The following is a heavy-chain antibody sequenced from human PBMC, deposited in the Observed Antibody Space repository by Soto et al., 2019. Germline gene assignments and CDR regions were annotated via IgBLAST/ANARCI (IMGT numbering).Heavy chain of an antibody. Sequence: AASVKVSCKTSGYTFNNFGISWVRQAPGQGFEWMGWISDYSGDTKIAEKFQDRATLTTDTATSTAYMELRSLTSHDTAVYYCARDLDYDIFIGYRGPPNFDNWGQGTRVTVSS. V-gene: IGHV1-18*01. D-gene: IGHD3-9*01. CDR2: ISDYSGDT. J-gene: IGHJ4*02. CDR3: ARDLDYDIFIGYRGPPNFDN. CDR1: GYTFNNFG.